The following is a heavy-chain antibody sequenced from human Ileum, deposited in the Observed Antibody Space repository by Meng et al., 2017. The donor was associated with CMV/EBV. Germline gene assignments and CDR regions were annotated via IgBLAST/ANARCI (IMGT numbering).Heavy chain of an antibody. D-gene: IGHD2-15*01. CDR2: IYTSRST. CDR3: AKSGQVESRPLDY. J-gene: IGHJ4*02. Sequence: GPLQRAGRGLGKAAETLSLTYILAGGSISSYYWSWIRQPAWKRLGLTGRIYTSRSTNYNPSLTSRVTMSVDTSKNQFSLKLSSVTAADTAVYYCAKSGQVESRPLDYWGQGTLVTVSS. CDR1: GGSISSYY. V-gene: IGHV4-4*07.